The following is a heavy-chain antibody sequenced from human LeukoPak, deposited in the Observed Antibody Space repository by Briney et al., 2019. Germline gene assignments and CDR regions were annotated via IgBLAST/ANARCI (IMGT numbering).Heavy chain of an antibody. Sequence: GGSLRLSCAASGFTVSSNYMSWVRQAPGKGLEWVSVIYSGGSTYYADSVKGRFTISRDNSKNTLYLQMNSLRAEDTAVYYCARDPTTDAFDIWGQGTMVTVS. CDR2: IYSGGST. D-gene: IGHD1-7*01. CDR3: ARDPTTDAFDI. CDR1: GFTVSSNY. V-gene: IGHV3-53*01. J-gene: IGHJ3*02.